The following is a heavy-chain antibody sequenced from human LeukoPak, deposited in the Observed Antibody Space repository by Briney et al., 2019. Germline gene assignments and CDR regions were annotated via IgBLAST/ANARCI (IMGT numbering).Heavy chain of an antibody. CDR3: ARGLKLYYYDSSGYWFDP. V-gene: IGHV4-34*01. CDR1: GGSFSGYY. CDR2: INHSGST. Sequence: SETLSLTCAVYGGSFSGYYWSWIRQPPGKGLEWIGEINHSGSTNYNPSLKSRVTISVDTSKNQFFLKLSSVTAADTAVYYCARGLKLYYYDSSGYWFDPWGQGTLVTVSS. J-gene: IGHJ5*02. D-gene: IGHD3-22*01.